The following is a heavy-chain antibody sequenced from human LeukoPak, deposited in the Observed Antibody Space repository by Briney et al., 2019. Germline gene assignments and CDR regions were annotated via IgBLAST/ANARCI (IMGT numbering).Heavy chain of an antibody. J-gene: IGHJ5*02. V-gene: IGHV4-61*02. D-gene: IGHD3-22*01. CDR3: AREDYYDSSGYYYENWFDP. CDR2: IYTSGST. CDR1: GGSISSGSYY. Sequence: SQTLSLTCTVSGGSISSGSYYWSWIRQPAGKGLEWIGRIYTSGSTNYNPSLKSRVTISGDTSKNQFSLKLSSVTAADTAVYYCAREDYYDSSGYYYENWFDPWGQGTLVTVSS.